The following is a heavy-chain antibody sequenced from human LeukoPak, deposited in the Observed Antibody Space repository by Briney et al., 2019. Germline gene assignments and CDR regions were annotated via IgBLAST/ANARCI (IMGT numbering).Heavy chain of an antibody. Sequence: GGSLRLSCAASGFTFSTYSMNWVRQAPGKGLEWVSRINSDGSSTSYADSVKGRLTISRDNAKNTLYLQMNSLRAEDTAVYYCARALLGRVDAFDIWGQGTMVTVSS. J-gene: IGHJ3*02. D-gene: IGHD3-16*01. CDR3: ARALLGRVDAFDI. CDR1: GFTFSTYS. CDR2: INSDGSST. V-gene: IGHV3-74*01.